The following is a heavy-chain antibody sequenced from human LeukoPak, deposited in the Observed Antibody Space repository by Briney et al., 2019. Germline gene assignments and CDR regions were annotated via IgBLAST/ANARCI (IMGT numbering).Heavy chain of an antibody. CDR3: ATTLAVAGRGDY. J-gene: IGHJ4*02. V-gene: IGHV1-18*01. CDR2: ISAYNGNT. Sequence: GASVKVSCKSSGYTFTSHDISWVRQAPGQGLEWMGWISAYNGNTNYAQKLQGRVTMTTDTSTSTAYLELRSLRSDDTAVYYCATTLAVAGRGDYWGQGTLVTLSS. CDR1: GYTFTSHD. D-gene: IGHD6-19*01.